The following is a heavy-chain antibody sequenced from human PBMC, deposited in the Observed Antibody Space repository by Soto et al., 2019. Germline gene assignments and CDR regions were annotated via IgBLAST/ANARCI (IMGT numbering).Heavy chain of an antibody. D-gene: IGHD1-1*01. Sequence: QVHLQESGPGLVRPSETLSLTCTVSGGSISGFYWSWIRQPAGKGPEWIGRIYSSGSTSYNPSLKSRLTMFVDTSKNYFSLNLTSVTAADTAVYYCARWTGSRRFDYWGQGRLITVSS. V-gene: IGHV4-4*07. CDR3: ARWTGSRRFDY. CDR2: IYSSGST. J-gene: IGHJ4*02. CDR1: GGSISGFY.